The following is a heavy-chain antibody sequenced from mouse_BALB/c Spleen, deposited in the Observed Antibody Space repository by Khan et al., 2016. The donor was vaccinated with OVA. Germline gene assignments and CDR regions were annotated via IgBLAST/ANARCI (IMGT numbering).Heavy chain of an antibody. V-gene: IGHV1S137*01. CDR1: GYTFTDYA. CDR2: ISTYSGNT. D-gene: IGHD1-2*01. Sequence: VQLQESGPELVRPGVSVKISCKGSGYTFTDYAMHWVKQSHAKSLEWIGVISTYSGNTNYNQKFKGKATMTVDKYSSTAYMELDRLTSEDSAIYYCPRWRFGHYDGFAYWGQGTLVTVSA. CDR3: PRWRFGHYDGFAY. J-gene: IGHJ3*01.